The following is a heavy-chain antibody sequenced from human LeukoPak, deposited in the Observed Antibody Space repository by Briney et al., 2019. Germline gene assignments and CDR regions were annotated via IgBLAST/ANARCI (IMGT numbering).Heavy chain of an antibody. J-gene: IGHJ4*02. D-gene: IGHD5-18*01. CDR2: IYYSKNT. CDR3: VSPRGFSYGYFAF. V-gene: IGHV4-39*01. CDR1: GGSISSSSAY. Sequence: SETLSLTCTVSGGSISSSSAYWGWIRQPPGKGLEWIGSIYYSKNTYYNPSLKSRVTISADTSKNQFSLTLGSVSATDTAVYYYVSPRGFSYGYFAFWGPGTLVTVSS.